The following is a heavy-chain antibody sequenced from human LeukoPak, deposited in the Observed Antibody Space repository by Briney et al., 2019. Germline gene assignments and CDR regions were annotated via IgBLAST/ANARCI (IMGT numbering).Heavy chain of an antibody. V-gene: IGHV4-30-4*08. D-gene: IGHD6-13*01. CDR1: GGSISSGDYY. Sequence: PSQTLSLTCTVSGGSISSGDYYWSWIRQPPGKGLEWIGEINHSGSTNYNPSLKSRVTISLDTSKNQVSLKLNSVTAADTAVYYCARELTSRWIDYWGQGTLVTVSS. J-gene: IGHJ4*02. CDR3: ARELTSRWIDY. CDR2: INHSGST.